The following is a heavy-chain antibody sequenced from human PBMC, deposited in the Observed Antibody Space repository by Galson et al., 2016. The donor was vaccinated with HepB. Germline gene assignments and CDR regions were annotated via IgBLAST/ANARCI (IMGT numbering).Heavy chain of an antibody. CDR2: IIPIFGTA. CDR3: ARDRGHLGYCSSTSCSYDP. CDR1: GGTFSSCT. D-gene: IGHD2-2*03. Sequence: SVKVSCKASGGTFSSCTISWVRQAPGQGLEWMGGIIPIFGTANYAQKFQGRVTITADKSTSTAYMELSSLRSEDTAVYYCARDRGHLGYCSSTSCSYDPWGQGTLVTVSS. V-gene: IGHV1-69*06. J-gene: IGHJ5*02.